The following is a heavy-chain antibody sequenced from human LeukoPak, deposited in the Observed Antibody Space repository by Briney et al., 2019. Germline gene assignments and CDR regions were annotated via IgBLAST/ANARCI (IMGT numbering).Heavy chain of an antibody. CDR2: TGGSGRST. J-gene: IGHJ3*02. CDR1: GFTFSTYA. V-gene: IGHV3-23*01. D-gene: IGHD6-6*01. Sequence: PGGSLRLSCAASGFTFSTYAMSWVRQAPGKGLEWVSATGGSGRSTYYADSVKGRCTISRDNSKNTLYLHMNGLTGEDTALYYCAKERSSAAFDIWGQGTMVTVSS. CDR3: AKERSSAAFDI.